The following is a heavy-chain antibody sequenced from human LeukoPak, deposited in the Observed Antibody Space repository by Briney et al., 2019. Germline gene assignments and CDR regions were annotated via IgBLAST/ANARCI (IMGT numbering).Heavy chain of an antibody. D-gene: IGHD2-2*01. Sequence: GASVKVSCKASGYSFTGYYMHWVRQAPGQGLEWMGWINPNSGGTNYAQKFQGRVTMTRDTSISTAYMELSRLRSDDTAVYYCARDRRYCSSTSCYRSYNWFDPWGQGTLVTVSS. CDR3: ARDRRYCSSTSCYRSYNWFDP. CDR1: GYSFTGYY. J-gene: IGHJ5*02. CDR2: INPNSGGT. V-gene: IGHV1-2*02.